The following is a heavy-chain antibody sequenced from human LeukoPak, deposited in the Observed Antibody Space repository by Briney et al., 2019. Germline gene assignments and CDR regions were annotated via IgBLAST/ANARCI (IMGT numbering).Heavy chain of an antibody. Sequence: ASVKVSCKASGYTFTSYYMHWVRQAPGQGLEWMGIINPSGGSTSYAQKFQGRVTMTRDTSTSTVYMELSSLRSEDTAVYYCARAPLYDSSGYYYYYGMDVWGQGTTVTVSS. J-gene: IGHJ6*02. V-gene: IGHV1-46*01. CDR3: ARAPLYDSSGYYYYYGMDV. CDR2: INPSGGST. D-gene: IGHD3-22*01. CDR1: GYTFTSYY.